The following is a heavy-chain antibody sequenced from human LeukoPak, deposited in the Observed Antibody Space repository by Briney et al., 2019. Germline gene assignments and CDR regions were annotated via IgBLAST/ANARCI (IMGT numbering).Heavy chain of an antibody. CDR2: IYYSGST. Sequence: PSETLSLTCTVSGGSISSYYWSWIRQPPGKGLEWIGYIYYSGSTNYNPSLKSRVTTSVDTSKNQFSLKLSSVTAADTAVYYCAREEVVAATNAFDIWGQGTMVTVSS. J-gene: IGHJ3*02. CDR1: GGSISSYY. CDR3: AREEVVAATNAFDI. D-gene: IGHD2-15*01. V-gene: IGHV4-59*01.